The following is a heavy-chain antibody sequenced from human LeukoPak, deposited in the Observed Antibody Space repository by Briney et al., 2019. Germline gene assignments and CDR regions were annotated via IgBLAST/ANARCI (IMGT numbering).Heavy chain of an antibody. V-gene: IGHV1-2*02. D-gene: IGHD3-22*01. CDR3: ARSTYYHDSSGYYGIGY. CDR1: GYTFTGYY. J-gene: IGHJ4*02. CDR2: INPNSGGT. Sequence: ASVKVSCKASGYTFTGYYMHWVRQAPGQGLEWMGWINPNSGGTNYAQKFQGRVTMTRDTSISTAYMELSRLRSDDTAVYYCARSTYYHDSSGYYGIGYWGQGTLVTVSS.